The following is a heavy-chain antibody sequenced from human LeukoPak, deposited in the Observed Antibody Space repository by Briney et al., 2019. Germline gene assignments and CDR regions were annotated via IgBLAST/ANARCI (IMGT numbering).Heavy chain of an antibody. CDR2: ISGSGDRA. D-gene: IGHD1-26*01. J-gene: IGHJ3*02. CDR3: ARRVTVGNAWGDFDI. V-gene: IGHV3-23*01. Sequence: GGSLRLSCPASGFTFSSHVMNWVRQAPGKGLEWVSTISGSGDRAYHADSVKGQFTISRDNSKSTLYLQMNSLRAEDTAVYYCARRVTVGNAWGDFDIWGQGTMVTVS. CDR1: GFTFSSHV.